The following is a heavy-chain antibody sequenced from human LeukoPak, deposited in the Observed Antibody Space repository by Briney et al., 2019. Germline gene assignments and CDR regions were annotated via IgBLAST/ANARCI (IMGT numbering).Heavy chain of an antibody. D-gene: IGHD3-10*01. V-gene: IGHV4-34*01. Sequence: SETLSLTCAVSGGSFSGYSWTWIRQPPGKELEWIGEINRSGTTNYNPSLKSRVTISVDTSKNQFSLKLTSVTAADTAVYYCARGESYYYASGSSLPLGYWGQGTLVTVSS. J-gene: IGHJ4*02. CDR2: INRSGTT. CDR3: ARGESYYYASGSSLPLGY. CDR1: GGSFSGYS.